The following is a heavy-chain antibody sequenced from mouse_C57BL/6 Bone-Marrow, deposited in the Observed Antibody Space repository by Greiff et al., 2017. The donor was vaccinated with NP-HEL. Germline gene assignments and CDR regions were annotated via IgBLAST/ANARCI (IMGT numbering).Heavy chain of an antibody. CDR2: IYPGSGST. CDR3: ARDYDSRYGGDY. Sequence: QVQLQQPGAELVKPGASVKMSCKASGYTFTSYWITWVKQRPGQGLEWIGDIYPGSGSTNYNEKFKSKATLTVDTSSSTAYMQLSSLTSEDSAVYYCARDYDSRYGGDYWGQGTTLTVSS. D-gene: IGHD1-1*01. CDR1: GYTFTSYW. V-gene: IGHV1-55*01. J-gene: IGHJ2*01.